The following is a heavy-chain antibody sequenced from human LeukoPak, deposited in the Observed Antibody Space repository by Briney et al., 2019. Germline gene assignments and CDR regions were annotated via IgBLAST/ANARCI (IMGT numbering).Heavy chain of an antibody. J-gene: IGHJ4*02. CDR3: AKHPQGAAGAHFDY. CDR1: GFVLSNYA. Sequence: QPGGSLRLSCAASGFVLSNYAMSWVRQAPGKGLEWVSTISASGSRTYHTDSVKGRFSISRDNSRNTMYLQMNSLRAEDTAIYYCAKHPQGAAGAHFDYWGQGTLVTVSS. D-gene: IGHD6-13*01. CDR2: ISASGSRT. V-gene: IGHV3-23*01.